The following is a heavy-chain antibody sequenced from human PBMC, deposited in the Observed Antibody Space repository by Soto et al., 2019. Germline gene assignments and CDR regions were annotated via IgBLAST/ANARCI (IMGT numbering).Heavy chain of an antibody. CDR1: GGTFSSYA. J-gene: IGHJ4*02. D-gene: IGHD5-12*01. V-gene: IGHV1-69*06. CDR3: ARDRGDGYKFDY. Sequence: SVKVSCKASGGTFSSYAISWVRQAPGQGLEWMGGIIPIFGTANYAQKFQGRVTITADKSTSTAYMELSSLRSEDTAVYYCARDRGDGYKFDYWGQGTLVTVSS. CDR2: IIPIFGTA.